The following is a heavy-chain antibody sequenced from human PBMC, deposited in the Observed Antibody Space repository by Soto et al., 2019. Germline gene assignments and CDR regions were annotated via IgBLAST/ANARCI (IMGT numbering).Heavy chain of an antibody. CDR2: ISAYNGNT. D-gene: IGHD3-22*01. V-gene: IGHV1-18*04. Sequence: QVKLVQSGTEVKKPGASVKVSCKASGYSFGTSGISWVRQAPGQGLEWMGWISAYNGNTNYDQKLQVRATMTTDTSTNTAYLELRSLRSDDTAVYYCARAGQYYDSSGYATGGQGTLVTVSS. CDR3: ARAGQYYDSSGYAT. J-gene: IGHJ4*02. CDR1: GYSFGTSG.